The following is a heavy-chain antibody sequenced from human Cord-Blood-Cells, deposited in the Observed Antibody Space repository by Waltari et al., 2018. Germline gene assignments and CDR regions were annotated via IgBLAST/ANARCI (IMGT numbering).Heavy chain of an antibody. J-gene: IGHJ6*03. CDR3: SPLPFPVFSSFLCSSSMDV. V-gene: IGHV4-34*03. Sequence: QVQIQQWGAGLLKPSETLSLTCAVYGVSFSGYYWSWIRQPPGKGLVWIGEINHSGSTNYTPSLKGGVTRSVDTAKNQFYLKRNSSPPPFTASVSRSPLPFPVFSSFLCSSSMDVWVKWTTVTVSS. D-gene: IGHD3-10*02. CDR2: INHSGST. CDR1: GVSFSGYY.